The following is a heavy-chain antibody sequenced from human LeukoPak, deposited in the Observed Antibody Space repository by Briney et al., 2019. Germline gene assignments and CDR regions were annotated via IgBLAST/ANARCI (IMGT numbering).Heavy chain of an antibody. CDR1: GFIFSNYG. Sequence: GGSLRLSCAASGFIFSNYGMDWVRLAPGKGLEWVATIRYDGSYQWYAESVKGRFTVSRDNSKNTLYLQMNSLRAEDTAVYYCATVRGASGSRWYFDYWGQGNLVTVSS. CDR3: ATVRGASGSRWYFDY. V-gene: IGHV3-30*02. J-gene: IGHJ4*02. CDR2: IRYDGSYQ. D-gene: IGHD6-13*01.